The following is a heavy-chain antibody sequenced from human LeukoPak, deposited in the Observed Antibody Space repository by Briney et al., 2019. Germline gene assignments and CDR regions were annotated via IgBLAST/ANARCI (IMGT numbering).Heavy chain of an antibody. CDR1: GGSISSGGYY. V-gene: IGHV4-61*10. CDR2: IYYSGST. J-gene: IGHJ4*02. CDR3: ARLRSRLIFDY. D-gene: IGHD6-25*01. Sequence: PSETLSLTCTASGGSISSGGYYWSWIRQPAGKGLEWIGYIYYSGSTNYNPSLKSRVTISVDTSKNQFSLKLSSVTAADTAVYYCARLRSRLIFDYWGQGTLVTVSS.